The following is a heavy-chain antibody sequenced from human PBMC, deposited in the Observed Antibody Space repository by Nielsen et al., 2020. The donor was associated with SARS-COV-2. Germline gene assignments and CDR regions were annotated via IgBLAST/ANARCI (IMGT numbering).Heavy chain of an antibody. CDR2: IDWDDDK. J-gene: IGHJ6*02. CDR1: GFSLRTSGMC. D-gene: IGHD2-2*01. Sequence: SGPTLVKPTQTLTLTCTFSGFSLRTSGMCVRWIRQPPGKALEWLALIDWDDDKYYSTSLKTRLTISKDTSKNQVVLTMTNMDPVDTATYNCARIRYQLPYYYYYGMDVWGQGTTVTVSS. V-gene: IGHV2-70*01. CDR3: ARIRYQLPYYYYYGMDV.